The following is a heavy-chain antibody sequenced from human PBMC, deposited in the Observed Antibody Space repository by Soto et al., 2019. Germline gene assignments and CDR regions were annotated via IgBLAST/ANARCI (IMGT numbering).Heavy chain of an antibody. V-gene: IGHV4-39*01. CDR2: IYYSGST. D-gene: IGHD2-15*01. Sequence: SETLSLTCTVSGGSMSSSSYYWGWIRQPPGRGLEWIGSIYYSGSTYYNPSLKSRVTISVDTSKNQFSLKLSSVTAADTAVYYCARYCSGGSCYPDAFDIWGQGTMVTVSS. J-gene: IGHJ3*02. CDR1: GGSMSSSSYY. CDR3: ARYCSGGSCYPDAFDI.